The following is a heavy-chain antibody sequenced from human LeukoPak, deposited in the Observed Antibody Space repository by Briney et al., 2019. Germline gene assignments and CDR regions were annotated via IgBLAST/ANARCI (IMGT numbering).Heavy chain of an antibody. Sequence: SETLSLTCTVSGYSISSVYYWGWIRQPPGKGLEWIKRIYHSGSTNYNPSLKSRVTISVDTSKNQISLKLSSVTAADTAVYYCASVVSRTTVYGNYWGQGTVVTVSS. CDR3: ASVVSRTTVYGNY. CDR2: IYHSGST. CDR1: GYSISSVYY. J-gene: IGHJ4*02. D-gene: IGHD4-17*01. V-gene: IGHV4-38-2*02.